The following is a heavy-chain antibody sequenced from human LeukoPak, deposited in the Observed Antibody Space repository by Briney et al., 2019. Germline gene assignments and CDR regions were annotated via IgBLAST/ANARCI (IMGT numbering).Heavy chain of an antibody. D-gene: IGHD3-16*01. Sequence: SGPTLVNPTQTLTLTCTFSGFSLSTSGMCVSWIRQPPGKALEWLARIDWDDDKYYSKSLKTRLTISKDTSKNQVVLSMTNMDPVDTATYYCVRIRGGGTTNYFDYWGQGTLVTVSS. CDR3: VRIRGGGTTNYFDY. CDR2: IDWDDDK. CDR1: GFSLSTSGMC. J-gene: IGHJ4*02. V-gene: IGHV2-70*11.